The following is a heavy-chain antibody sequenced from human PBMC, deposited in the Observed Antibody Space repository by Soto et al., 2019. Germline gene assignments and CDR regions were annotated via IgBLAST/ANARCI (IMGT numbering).Heavy chain of an antibody. CDR3: ARRTVVSLFDY. D-gene: IGHD2-15*01. CDR2: ISYDGSNK. CDR1: GGTFSSYT. J-gene: IGHJ4*02. Sequence: QVQLVQSGAEVKKPGSSVKVSCKASGGTFSSYTMHWVRQAPGKGLEWVAIISYDGSNKYYADSVKGRFTISRDTSKNTLFLQMNSLTAEDTAVYYCARRTVVSLFDYWGQGTLVTVSS. V-gene: IGHV3-30-3*01.